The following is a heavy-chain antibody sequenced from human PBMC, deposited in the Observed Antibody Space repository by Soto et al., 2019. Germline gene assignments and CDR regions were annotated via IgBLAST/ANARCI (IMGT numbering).Heavy chain of an antibody. CDR1: GDSISSGDYY. Sequence: SETLSLTCIVSGDSISSGDYYWSWIRQPPGKGLEWIGYIYYSSTTYYNPSLKSRVTISVDKSKNHFSLELTSVTAADTAVYFCARGPCGGDCYPPASGGQGTLVTVSS. D-gene: IGHD2-21*02. J-gene: IGHJ4*02. V-gene: IGHV4-30-4*01. CDR3: ARGPCGGDCYPPAS. CDR2: IYYSSTT.